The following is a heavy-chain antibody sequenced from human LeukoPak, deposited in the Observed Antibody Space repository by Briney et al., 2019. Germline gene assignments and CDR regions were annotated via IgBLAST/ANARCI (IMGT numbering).Heavy chain of an antibody. CDR1: GYTFTGYY. CDR2: INPNSGGT. Sequence: ASVKVSCKASGYTFTGYYMHWVRQAPGQGLEWMGWINPNSGGTNYAQKFQGRVTMTRDTSIGTAYMELSRLRSEDMAVYYCARGGDYYDSSGYSSGFDYWGQGTLVTVSS. D-gene: IGHD3-22*01. J-gene: IGHJ4*02. CDR3: ARGGDYYDSSGYSSGFDY. V-gene: IGHV1-2*02.